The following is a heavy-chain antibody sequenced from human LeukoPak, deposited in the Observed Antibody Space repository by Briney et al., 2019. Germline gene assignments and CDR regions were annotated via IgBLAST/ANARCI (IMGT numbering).Heavy chain of an antibody. CDR2: INHSGST. CDR3: ARRFRYYDFWSGYSMSPFDY. J-gene: IGHJ4*02. CDR1: GGSFSGYY. Sequence: SETLSLTCAVYGGSFSGYYRSWVRQPPGKGLEWNGEINHSGSTNYNPSLKSRVTISVDTSKNQFSLKLSSVNAADTAVYYCARRFRYYDFWSGYSMSPFDYWGQGTLVTVSS. D-gene: IGHD3-3*01. V-gene: IGHV4-34*01.